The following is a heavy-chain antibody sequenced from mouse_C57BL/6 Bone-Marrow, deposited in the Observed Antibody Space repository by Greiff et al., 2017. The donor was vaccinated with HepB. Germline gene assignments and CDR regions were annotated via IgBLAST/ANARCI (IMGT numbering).Heavy chain of an antibody. CDR3: ARPYYGRRGYYFDY. CDR2: IDPSDSET. CDR1: GYTFTSYW. Sequence: QVQLQQPGAELVRPGSSVKLSCKASGYTFTSYWMHWVKQRPIQGLEWIGNIDPSDSETHYNQKFKDKATLTVDKSSSTAYMQLSSLTSEDSAVYYCARPYYGRRGYYFDYWGQGTTLTVSS. D-gene: IGHD1-1*01. J-gene: IGHJ2*01. V-gene: IGHV1-52*01.